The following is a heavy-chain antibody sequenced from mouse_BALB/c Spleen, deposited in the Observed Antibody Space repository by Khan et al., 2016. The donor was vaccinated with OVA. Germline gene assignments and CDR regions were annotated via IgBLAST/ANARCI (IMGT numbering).Heavy chain of an antibody. D-gene: IGHD1-1*01. CDR2: TNPTNGRT. J-gene: IGHJ2*01. V-gene: IGHV1S81*02. CDR1: GYTFTSYW. Sequence: QVQLQQPGAELVKAGVPVKMSCKASGYTFTSYWMHWVKQRLGQGLEWFAETNPTNGRTYYNEKFKSKATLTVDKSSSTAYMLLSGPTFEDSAVYYCARIKKIVATYFDYWGQGTTLTVSS. CDR3: ARIKKIVATYFDY.